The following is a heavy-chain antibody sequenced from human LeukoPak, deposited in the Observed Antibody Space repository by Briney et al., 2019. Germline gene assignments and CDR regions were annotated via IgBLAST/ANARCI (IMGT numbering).Heavy chain of an antibody. J-gene: IGHJ1*01. CDR3: ARAESMALYFLY. CDR1: GYTFTDFG. CDR2: VITYNGDT. Sequence: ASVKVSCKASGYTFTDFGFIWVRQAPGQGLEWMGWVITYNGDTDYAKKFQDRVTMTTESSTQTTFMELRNLRSDDTAVYYCARAESMALYFLYWGQGTLVSVSS. V-gene: IGHV1-18*01. D-gene: IGHD1-14*01.